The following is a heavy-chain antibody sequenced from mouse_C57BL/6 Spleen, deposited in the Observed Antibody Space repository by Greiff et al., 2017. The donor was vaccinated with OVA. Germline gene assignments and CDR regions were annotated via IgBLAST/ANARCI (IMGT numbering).Heavy chain of an antibody. V-gene: IGHV1-55*01. CDR2: IYPGSGST. Sequence: VQLVESGAELVKPGASVKMSCKASGYTFTSYWITWVKQRPGQGLEWIGDIYPGSGSTNYNEKFKSKATLTVDTSSSTAYMQLSSLTSEDSAVYYCARWEYPWFAYWGQGTLVTVSA. J-gene: IGHJ3*01. D-gene: IGHD5-1*01. CDR3: ARWEYPWFAY. CDR1: GYTFTSYW.